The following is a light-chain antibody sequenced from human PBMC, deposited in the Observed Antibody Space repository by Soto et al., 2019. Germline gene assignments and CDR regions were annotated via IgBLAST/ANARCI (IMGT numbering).Light chain of an antibody. J-gene: IGLJ1*01. V-gene: IGLV2-11*01. CDR1: SCDVGGYNY. Sequence: QSALTQPRSVSGSPGQSVTISCSGTSCDVGGYNYVSWYQQHPGKAPKLMIYDVSKRPSGLPDRFSGSKSGNTASPTISGLQAEEEADYYCCSYAGRYTYVFGTGTKLTVL. CDR2: DVS. CDR3: CSYAGRYTYV.